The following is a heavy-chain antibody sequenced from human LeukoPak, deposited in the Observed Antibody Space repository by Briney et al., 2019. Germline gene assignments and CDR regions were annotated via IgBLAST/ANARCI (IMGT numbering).Heavy chain of an antibody. CDR3: SGYDCSGGSCYRYYYYGMDV. CDR2: IHTSENT. Sequence: PSETLSLTCSVSGGSISNYYWSWIRQPAGKGLEWIGHIHTSENTNYNPSLKSRVTISVDTSKNQFSLKLSSVTAADTAVYYCSGYDCSGGSCYRYYYYGMDVWGQGTTVTVSS. J-gene: IGHJ6*02. D-gene: IGHD2-15*01. V-gene: IGHV4-4*07. CDR1: GGSISNYY.